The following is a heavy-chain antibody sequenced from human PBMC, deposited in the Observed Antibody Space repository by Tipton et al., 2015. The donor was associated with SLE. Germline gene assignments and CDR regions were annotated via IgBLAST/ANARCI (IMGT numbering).Heavy chain of an antibody. CDR1: GYTFTSYG. Sequence: QLVQSGAEVKKPGASVKVSCKASGYTFTSYGISWVRQAPGQGLEWMGWISAYNGNTNYAQKLQGRVTMTTDTSTSTAYMELRSLRSDDSAVYYCARSLPGYYDFWSGYFGARYGMDVWGQGTTVTVSS. D-gene: IGHD3-3*01. CDR2: ISAYNGNT. CDR3: ARSLPGYYDFWSGYFGARYGMDV. V-gene: IGHV1-18*01. J-gene: IGHJ6*02.